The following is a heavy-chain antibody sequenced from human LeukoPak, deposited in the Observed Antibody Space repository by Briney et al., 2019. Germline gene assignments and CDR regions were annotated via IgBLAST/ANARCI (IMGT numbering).Heavy chain of an antibody. V-gene: IGHV4-59*08. D-gene: IGHD1-26*01. CDR2: IYYSGST. CDR3: ARHGGLLRSPLFDY. Sequence: SETLSLTCTVSGGSISSYYWSWIRQPPGKGLEWIGYIYYSGSTNYNPSLKSRVTISVDTSKNQFSLKLSSVTAADTAVYYCARHGGLLRSPLFDYWGQGTLATVSS. J-gene: IGHJ4*02. CDR1: GGSISSYY.